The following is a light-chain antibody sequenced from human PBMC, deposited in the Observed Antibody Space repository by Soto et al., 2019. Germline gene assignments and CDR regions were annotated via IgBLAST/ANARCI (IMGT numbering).Light chain of an antibody. CDR1: SSDVGGYNF. V-gene: IGLV2-14*03. J-gene: IGLJ1*01. CDR2: DVS. CDR3: TSYTSSITYV. Sequence: QSVLTQPASVSGSPGQSITISCTGTSSDVGGYNFVSWYQHHPGKAPKLIIYDVSNRPSGVSNRFSGSKSGNTAPLTISGLQAEDEADYYCTSYTSSITYVFGTGTKVTVL.